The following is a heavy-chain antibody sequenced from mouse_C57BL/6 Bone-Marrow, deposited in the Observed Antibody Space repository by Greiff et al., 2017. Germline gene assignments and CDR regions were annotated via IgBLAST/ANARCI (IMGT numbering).Heavy chain of an antibody. D-gene: IGHD1-1*02. J-gene: IGHJ4*01. Sequence: QVQLKQPGAELVKPGASVKVSCKASGYTFTSYWMHWVKQRPGQGLEWIGRIHPSDSDTNYNQKFKGKATLTVDKSSSTAYMQLSSLTSEDSAVYYCAIGGWANRAMDYWGQGTSVTVSS. CDR1: GYTFTSYW. CDR2: IHPSDSDT. CDR3: AIGGWANRAMDY. V-gene: IGHV1-74*01.